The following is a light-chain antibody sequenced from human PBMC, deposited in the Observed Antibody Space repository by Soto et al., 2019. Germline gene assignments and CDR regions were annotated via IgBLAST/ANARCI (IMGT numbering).Light chain of an antibody. V-gene: IGKV2-30*01. CDR1: QSLVYSDGNIY. J-gene: IGKJ5*01. CDR2: TVS. CDR3: IQGARWPPIT. Sequence: DVVLTQSPLSLPVTLGQPASISCRSTQSLVYSDGNIYLNWFQQRPGQSPRRLIYTVSNLDSGVADIFSGSGSGTDFTLKIRGREAENIGVYYCIQGARWPPITLGQGTRLAIK.